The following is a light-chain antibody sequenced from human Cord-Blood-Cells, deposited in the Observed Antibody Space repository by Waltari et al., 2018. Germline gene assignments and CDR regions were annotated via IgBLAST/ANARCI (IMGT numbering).Light chain of an antibody. CDR3: SSYTSSSTVV. CDR2: EVR. CDR1: SSDVGSYNR. J-gene: IGLJ2*01. V-gene: IGLV2-18*02. Sequence: QSALTQPPSVSGSPGQSVTIPCTGTSSDVGSYNRVSWYQQPPGTAPKLMIYEVRNRPSGVPDRFSGSKSGNTASLTISGLQAEDEADYYCSSYTSSSTVVFGGGTKLTVL.